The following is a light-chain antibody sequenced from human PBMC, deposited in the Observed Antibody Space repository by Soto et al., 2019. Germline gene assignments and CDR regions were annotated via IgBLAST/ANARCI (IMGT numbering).Light chain of an antibody. CDR1: QSVTSNY. V-gene: IGKV3-20*01. Sequence: EIVLTPSPGTLSLSPGERATLSCRASQSVTSNYLAWYQQKPGQAPRLLIFGASIRDTGIPDRFSGSGSGTDFTLTIRRLEPEDFAVYYCQQYGSSPGTFGQGTKVDIK. CDR2: GAS. J-gene: IGKJ1*01. CDR3: QQYGSSPGT.